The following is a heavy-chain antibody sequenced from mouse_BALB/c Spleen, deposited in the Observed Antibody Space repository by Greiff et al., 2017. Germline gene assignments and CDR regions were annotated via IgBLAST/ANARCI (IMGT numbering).Heavy chain of an antibody. CDR3: AREAGPLDY. CDR2: ISYDGSN. V-gene: IGHV3-6*02. D-gene: IGHD3-3*01. J-gene: IGHJ2*01. CDR1: GYSITSGYY. Sequence: DVQLQESGPGLVKPSQSLSLTCSVTGYSITSGYYWNWIRQFPGNKLEWMGYISYDGSNNYNPSLKNRISITRDTSKNQFFLKLNSVTTEDTATYYCAREAGPLDYWGQGTTLTVSS.